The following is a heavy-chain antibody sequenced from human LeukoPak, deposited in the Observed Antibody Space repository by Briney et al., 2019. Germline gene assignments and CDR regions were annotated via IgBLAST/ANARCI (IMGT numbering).Heavy chain of an antibody. D-gene: IGHD3-10*01. Sequence: GASVKVSCKASGYTFTGYYMHWVRQAPGQGLEWMGWINPNSGGTNYAQEFQGRVTMTRDTSISTAYMELSSLRSEDTAVYYCATEGKMVRGVYTDYWGQGTLVTVSS. V-gene: IGHV1-2*02. CDR2: INPNSGGT. J-gene: IGHJ4*02. CDR1: GYTFTGYY. CDR3: ATEGKMVRGVYTDY.